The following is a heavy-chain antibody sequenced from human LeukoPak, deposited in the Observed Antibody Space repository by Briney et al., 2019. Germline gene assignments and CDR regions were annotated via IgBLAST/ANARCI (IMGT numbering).Heavy chain of an antibody. D-gene: IGHD3-22*01. CDR2: IKQDGSEK. Sequence: GGSLRLSCAASGFTFSSYWMSWVRQAPGKGLEWVANIKQDGSEKYYVDSVKGRFTISRDNAKNSLYLQMNSLRAEDTAVYYCARVFGDSSGYYYHAFDIWGQGTMVTVSS. CDR3: ARVFGDSSGYYYHAFDI. V-gene: IGHV3-7*01. CDR1: GFTFSSYW. J-gene: IGHJ3*02.